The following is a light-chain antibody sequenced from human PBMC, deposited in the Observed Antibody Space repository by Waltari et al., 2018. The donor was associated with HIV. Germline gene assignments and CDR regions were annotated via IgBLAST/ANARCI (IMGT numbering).Light chain of an antibody. Sequence: DIVMTQSPDPLAVPLGGKATINCKSSQSVFYSSNNKNYLAWYQQKPGQPPKLLLYWASTRESGVPDRFSGSGSGTDFTLTISRLQAEDVAVFYCQQYYNTPLTFGGGTKVEI. CDR2: WAS. CDR1: QSVFYSSNNKNY. V-gene: IGKV4-1*01. CDR3: QQYYNTPLT. J-gene: IGKJ4*01.